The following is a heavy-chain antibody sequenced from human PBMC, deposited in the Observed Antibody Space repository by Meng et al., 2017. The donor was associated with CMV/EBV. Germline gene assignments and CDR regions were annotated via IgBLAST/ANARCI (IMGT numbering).Heavy chain of an antibody. D-gene: IGHD1-14*01. J-gene: IGHJ4*02. CDR3: ARVTSRVAGALDY. CDR1: GGSISSGDYY. CDR2: IYYSGST. V-gene: IGHV4-30-4*08. Sequence: QVQRQESGPGLVKPSQTLSLTCTVSGGSISSGDYYWSWIRQPPGKGLEWIGYIYYSGSTYYNPSLKSRVTISVDTSKNQFSLKLSSVTAADTAVYYCARVTSRVAGALDYWGQGTLVTVAS.